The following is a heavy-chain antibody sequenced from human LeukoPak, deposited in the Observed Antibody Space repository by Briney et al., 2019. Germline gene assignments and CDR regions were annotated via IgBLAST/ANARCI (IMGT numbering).Heavy chain of an antibody. CDR3: ARDEYLGGNDAFDI. Sequence: GGSLRLSCAASGFIFSSYAMHWVRQAPGKGLEWLALISYDGSNKYYADSVKGRFTISRDNSKNTLYLQMNSLRAEDTAVYYCARDEYLGGNDAFDIWGQGTMVTVSS. CDR1: GFIFSSYA. V-gene: IGHV3-30-3*01. CDR2: ISYDGSNK. D-gene: IGHD2-15*01. J-gene: IGHJ3*02.